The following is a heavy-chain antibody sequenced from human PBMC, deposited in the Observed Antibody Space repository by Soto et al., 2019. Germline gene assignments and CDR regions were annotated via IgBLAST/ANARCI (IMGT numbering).Heavy chain of an antibody. CDR2: IYPGDSDT. Sequence: EVQLVQSGAEVKKPGESLKISCKGSGYSFTDYWIAWVRQMPGKGLEWMGIIYPGDSDTRYSPSFQGQVTNPVAKSISTAYLQWSSLEASDTAMYYCARAGYSSSWAFDPWGQGNLVTVSS. CDR3: ARAGYSSSWAFDP. CDR1: GYSFTDYW. D-gene: IGHD6-19*01. J-gene: IGHJ5*02. V-gene: IGHV5-51*01.